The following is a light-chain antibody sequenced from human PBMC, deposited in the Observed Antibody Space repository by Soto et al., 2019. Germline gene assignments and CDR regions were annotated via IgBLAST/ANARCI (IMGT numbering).Light chain of an antibody. J-gene: IGLJ2*01. CDR2: GNS. CDR1: SSNIGAGYD. Sequence: QSALTQPPSVSGAPGQRVTISCTGSSSNIGAGYDVHWYQLLPGTAPKLLIYGNSNRPSGVPDRFSVSTSGTSASLAITGLQAEDESDYYCQSYDSSLSAVVFGGGTKVTVL. CDR3: QSYDSSLSAVV. V-gene: IGLV1-40*01.